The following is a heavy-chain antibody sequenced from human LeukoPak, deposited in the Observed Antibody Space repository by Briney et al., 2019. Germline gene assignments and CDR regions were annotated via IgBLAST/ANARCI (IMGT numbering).Heavy chain of an antibody. Sequence: GGSLRLSCAASGFTFSSYWMHWVRQAPGKGLVWVSRINSDGSTTSYADSVKGRFTISRDNAKNTLYLQMNSLRAEDTAVYYCASSSPTVVSDTYYYYAMDVWGQGTTVTVSS. CDR2: INSDGSTT. CDR3: ASSSPTVVSDTYYYYAMDV. V-gene: IGHV3-74*01. J-gene: IGHJ6*02. CDR1: GFTFSSYW. D-gene: IGHD4-23*01.